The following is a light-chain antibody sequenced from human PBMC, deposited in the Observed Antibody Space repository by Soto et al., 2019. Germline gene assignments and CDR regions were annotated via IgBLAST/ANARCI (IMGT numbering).Light chain of an antibody. Sequence: DIQMTQSPASVSASVGDTITISCRASQAISSWVAWYQQKPGQAPRLLVYAASTLQGGVPLRFSGSGSGTDFTLTISTLQPEDFAIYYCQQSNSFPRTFGGGTRVEVK. CDR2: AAS. J-gene: IGKJ4*02. V-gene: IGKV1-12*01. CDR3: QQSNSFPRT. CDR1: QAISSW.